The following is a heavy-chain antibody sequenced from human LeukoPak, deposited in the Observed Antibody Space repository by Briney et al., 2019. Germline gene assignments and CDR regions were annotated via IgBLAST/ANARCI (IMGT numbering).Heavy chain of an antibody. D-gene: IGHD2-15*01. CDR3: ARDRRLRYCSGGSCYGGYFDY. CDR2: IIPMFGTA. Sequence: SVKVPCKASGGTFSSYAISWVRQAPGQGLEWMGGIIPMFGTAKYAQKFQGRVTITADESTSTAYMELSSLRSEDTSAVYYCARDRRLRYCSGGSCYGGYFDYWGQGTLVTVSS. CDR1: GGTFSSYA. V-gene: IGHV1-69*13. J-gene: IGHJ4*02.